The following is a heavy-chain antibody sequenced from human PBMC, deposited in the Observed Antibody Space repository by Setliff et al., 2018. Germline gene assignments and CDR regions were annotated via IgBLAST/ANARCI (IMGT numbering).Heavy chain of an antibody. D-gene: IGHD3-22*01. CDR3: ARAAKYDSSGYYGFWFDP. V-gene: IGHV4-39*07. CDR2: IFYTGST. J-gene: IGHJ5*02. CDR1: NGSISSGNYF. Sequence: SETLSLTCTVSNGSISSGNYFWGWIRQPPGKGLEWMGSIFYTGSTNYNPSLKSRVTISVDTSKNQFSLKLSSVTAADTAVYYCARAAKYDSSGYYGFWFDPWGQGTLVTVSS.